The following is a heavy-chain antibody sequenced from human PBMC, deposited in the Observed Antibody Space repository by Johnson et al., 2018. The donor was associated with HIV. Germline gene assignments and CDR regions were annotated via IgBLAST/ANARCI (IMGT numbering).Heavy chain of an antibody. CDR3: AKDKARWELLAFDI. J-gene: IGHJ3*02. V-gene: IGHV3-30-3*02. Sequence: QVQLVESGGGVVQPGGSLRLSCAASGFTFSSYAMHWVRQAPGKGLEWVAIISYDGNNKYYTDSVKGRFTISRDNSKNTLYLQMNSLRAEDTAVYHCAKDKARWELLAFDILGQGTMVTVSS. CDR1: GFTFSSYA. D-gene: IGHD1-26*01. CDR2: ISYDGNNK.